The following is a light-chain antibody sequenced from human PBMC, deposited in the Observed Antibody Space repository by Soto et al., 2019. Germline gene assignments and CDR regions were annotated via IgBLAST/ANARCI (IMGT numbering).Light chain of an antibody. CDR2: EVT. CDR1: SSDIGAYNY. J-gene: IGLJ1*01. Sequence: QSALTQPASVSGSPGQSITISCTGTSSDIGAYNYVSWYQQHPGKAPKLLIYEVTNRPSGVSDRFSVSKSVNTASLTISGLQAEDEANYYCNSYTTLSNRVFGTGTKLTVL. CDR3: NSYTTLSNRV. V-gene: IGLV2-14*01.